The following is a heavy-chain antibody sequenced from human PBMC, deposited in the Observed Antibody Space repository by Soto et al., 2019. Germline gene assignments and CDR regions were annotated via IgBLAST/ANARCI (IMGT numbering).Heavy chain of an antibody. D-gene: IGHD3-22*01. CDR2: IKSETVGGIS. J-gene: IGHJ4*02. CDR1: GFTFSNAW. Sequence: GGSLRLSCAASGFTFSNAWMNWVRQAPGKGLEWVGRIKSETVGGISDDAAPVKGRFTISRDDSKNTLYLQMNSLKTENTAVYYCTTDPTPMITMIEQTYWGQGTLVTVSS. V-gene: IGHV3-15*07. CDR3: TTDPTPMITMIEQTY.